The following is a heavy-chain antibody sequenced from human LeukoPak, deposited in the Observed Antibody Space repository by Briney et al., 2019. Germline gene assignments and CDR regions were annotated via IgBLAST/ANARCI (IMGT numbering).Heavy chain of an antibody. D-gene: IGHD5-18*01. CDR1: GFTFSVYS. CDR2: ISAASHGI. Sequence: GGSLRLSCAASGFTFSVYSMTWVRQAPGKGLEWISHISAASHGIYYADSVKGRFTVSRDNAKNSVFLLLTSLRPEDTAVYYCARGEYHQDGFGYNRFDNWGQGALVIVSS. V-gene: IGHV3-48*01. J-gene: IGHJ4*02. CDR3: ARGEYHQDGFGYNRFDN.